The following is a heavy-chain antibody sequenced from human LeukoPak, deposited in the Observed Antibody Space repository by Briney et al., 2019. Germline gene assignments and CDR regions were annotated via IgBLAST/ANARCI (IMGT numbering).Heavy chain of an antibody. V-gene: IGHV1-2*02. D-gene: IGHD3-10*01. J-gene: IGHJ4*02. CDR2: INPNSGGT. CDR3: TRDGSFDY. Sequence: ASVKVSCKASGYTFTGYFMHWVRQAPGQGLEWMGWINPNSGGTNYALKLQGRVTMTRDTSISTAYMELSRLGSDDTAVYYCTRDGSFDYWGQGTLVTVSS. CDR1: GYTFTGYF.